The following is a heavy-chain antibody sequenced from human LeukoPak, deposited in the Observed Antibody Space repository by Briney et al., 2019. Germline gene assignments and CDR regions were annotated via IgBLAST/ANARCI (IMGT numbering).Heavy chain of an antibody. D-gene: IGHD6-13*01. CDR1: GFTFTSSV. CDR2: IVVGSGNT. CDR3: ARSQQLIRTFDS. J-gene: IGHJ4*02. V-gene: IGHV1-58*01. Sequence: ASVKVSCKASGFTFTSSVVQWVRQARGQRLEWIGWIVVGSGNTNYAQKFQGRVTITRDMSTSTAYMELSSLRSEDTAVYYCARSQQLIRTFDSWGQGTLVTVSS.